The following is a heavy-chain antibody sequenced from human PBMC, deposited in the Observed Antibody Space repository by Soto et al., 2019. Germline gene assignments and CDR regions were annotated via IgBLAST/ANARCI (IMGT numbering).Heavy chain of an antibody. J-gene: IGHJ4*02. D-gene: IGHD1-26*01. CDR2: IYYSGST. CDR3: AKRGIVGATTAFDY. Sequence: PSETLSLTCTVSGDSISSYYWSWIRQPPGKGLEWIGNIYYSGSTNYNPSLKSRVTISVDTSKNQFSLKLSSVTAADTAVYYCAKRGIVGATTAFDYWGQGTLVTVSS. CDR1: GDSISSYY. V-gene: IGHV4-59*08.